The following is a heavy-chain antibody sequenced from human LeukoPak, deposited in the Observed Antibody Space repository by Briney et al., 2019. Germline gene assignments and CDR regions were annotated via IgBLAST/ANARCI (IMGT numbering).Heavy chain of an antibody. V-gene: IGHV3-53*01. CDR3: AREGGYRVRDAFDI. Sequence: GGSLRLSCAASGFTVSSNYMSWVRQAPGKGLEWVSVIYSGGSTYYADPVKGRFTISRDNSKNTLYLQMNSLRAEDTAVYYCAREGGYRVRDAFDIWGQGTMVTVSS. D-gene: IGHD5/OR15-5a*01. CDR2: IYSGGST. CDR1: GFTVSSNY. J-gene: IGHJ3*02.